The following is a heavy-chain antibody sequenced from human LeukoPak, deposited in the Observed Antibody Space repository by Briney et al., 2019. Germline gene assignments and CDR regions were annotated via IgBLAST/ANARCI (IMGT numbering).Heavy chain of an antibody. D-gene: IGHD6-6*01. CDR2: ISYDGSNK. CDR3: AGGGSIADY. V-gene: IGHV3-30*04. Sequence: GGSLRLSCAASGFTFSSYAMHWVRQAPGKGLEWVAVISYDGSNKYYADSVKGRFTISRDNSKNTLYLQMNSLRAEDTAVYYCAGGGSIADYWGQGTLVTVSS. J-gene: IGHJ4*02. CDR1: GFTFSSYA.